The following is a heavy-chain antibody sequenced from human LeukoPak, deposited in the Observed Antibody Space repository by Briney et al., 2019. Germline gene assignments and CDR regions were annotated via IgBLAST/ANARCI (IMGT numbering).Heavy chain of an antibody. Sequence: GGSLRLSCEASGFTFSSYAMSWVRQAPGKGLEWVSSISSSSSYIYYADSVKGRFTISRDNAKKSLYLQMNSLRAEDTAVYYCARAGRRYYYYMDVWGKGTTVTVSS. V-gene: IGHV3-21*01. CDR2: ISSSSSYI. J-gene: IGHJ6*03. CDR1: GFTFSSYA. CDR3: ARAGRRYYYYMDV. D-gene: IGHD1-14*01.